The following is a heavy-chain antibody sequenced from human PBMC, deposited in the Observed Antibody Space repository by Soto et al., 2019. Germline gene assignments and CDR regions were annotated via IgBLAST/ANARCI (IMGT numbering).Heavy chain of an antibody. V-gene: IGHV1-2*02. D-gene: IGHD3-22*01. CDR1: GYTFTGYY. CDR2: ITPNSGGT. CDR3: ARLDSSGYPIP. J-gene: IGHJ5*02. Sequence: GASVKVSCKASGYTFTGYYMRWVRQAPGQGLEWMGWITPNSGGTNYAQKFQGRVTMTRDTSISTAYMELSRLRSDDTAVYYCARLDSSGYPIPWGQGTLVTVSS.